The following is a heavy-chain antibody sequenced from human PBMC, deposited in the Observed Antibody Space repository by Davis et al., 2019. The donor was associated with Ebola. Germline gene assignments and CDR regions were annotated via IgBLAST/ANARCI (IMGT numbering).Heavy chain of an antibody. D-gene: IGHD6-13*01. CDR2: IYYSGST. CDR3: ARGRLAAAGTRYYYYYGMDV. J-gene: IGHJ6*02. Sequence: SETLSLTCTVSGGSISSYYWSWIRQPPGKGLEWIGYIYYSGSTNYNPSLKSRVTISVDTSKNQFSLKLSSVTAADTAVYYCARGRLAAAGTRYYYYYGMDVWGQGTTVTVSS. V-gene: IGHV4-59*12. CDR1: GGSISSYY.